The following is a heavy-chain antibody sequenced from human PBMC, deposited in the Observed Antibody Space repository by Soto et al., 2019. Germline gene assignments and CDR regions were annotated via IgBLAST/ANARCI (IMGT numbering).Heavy chain of an antibody. Sequence: SETLSLTCAVSGGSIGSGGYSWSWIRQPPGKGLEWIGYIYHSGSTYYNPSLKSRVTISVDRSKNQFSLKLSSVTAADTAVYYCARDNGYESDYWGQGTLVTVSS. J-gene: IGHJ4*02. CDR1: GGSIGSGGYS. CDR3: ARDNGYESDY. D-gene: IGHD5-12*01. CDR2: IYHSGST. V-gene: IGHV4-30-2*01.